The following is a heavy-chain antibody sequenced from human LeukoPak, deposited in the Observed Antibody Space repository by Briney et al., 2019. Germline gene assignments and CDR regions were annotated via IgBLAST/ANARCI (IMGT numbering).Heavy chain of an antibody. V-gene: IGHV1-69*06. D-gene: IGHD3-10*01. CDR2: IIPIFGTA. CDR3: ASGQDAYYYGSGSYQQPTYYFDY. Sequence: SVKVSCKASGGTFSSYAISWVRQAPGQGLEWMGGIIPIFGTANYAQKFQGRVTITADKSTSTAYMELSSLRSEDTAVYYCASGQDAYYYGSGSYQQPTYYFDYWGQGTLVTVSS. J-gene: IGHJ4*02. CDR1: GGTFSSYA.